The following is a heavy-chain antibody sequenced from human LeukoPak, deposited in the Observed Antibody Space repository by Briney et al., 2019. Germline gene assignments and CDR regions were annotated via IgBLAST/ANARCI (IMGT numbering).Heavy chain of an antibody. D-gene: IGHD5-24*01. V-gene: IGHV4-39*01. J-gene: IGHJ6*03. CDR1: GGSISSSSYY. Sequence: SETLSLTCIVSGGSISSSSYYWGWIRQPPGKGLEWIGSIYYSGSTYYNPSLKSRVTISVDTSKNQFSLKLSSVTAADTAVYYCARVEMATISEYYYMDVWGKGTTVTVSS. CDR3: ARVEMATISEYYYMDV. CDR2: IYYSGST.